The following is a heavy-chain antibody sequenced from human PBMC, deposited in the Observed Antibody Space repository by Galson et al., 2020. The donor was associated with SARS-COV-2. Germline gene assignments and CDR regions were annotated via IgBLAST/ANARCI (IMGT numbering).Heavy chain of an antibody. D-gene: IGHD3-3*01. V-gene: IGHV5-51*01. CDR3: ASGVVSVDDAFDI. CDR1: GYIFTSYW. CDR2: IYPGDSDT. Sequence: HGESLKISCKGSGYIFTSYWIGWVRQMPGKGLEWMGIIYPGDSDTRYSPSFQGQVTISADKSISTAYLQWSSLKASDTAMYYCASGVVSVDDAFDIWGQGTMVTVSS. J-gene: IGHJ3*02.